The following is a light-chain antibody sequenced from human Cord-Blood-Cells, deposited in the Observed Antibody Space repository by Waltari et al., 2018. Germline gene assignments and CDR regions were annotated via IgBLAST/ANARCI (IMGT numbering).Light chain of an antibody. CDR1: QSVSSN. V-gene: IGKV3-15*01. CDR3: QQYNSWPPFT. CDR2: GAS. J-gene: IGKJ3*01. Sequence: EIVMKQSPATLSVPSAERATLSCRASQSVSSNLAWYQQKPGQAPRLLIYGASTRATGIPARVSGSGSGTEFTLTISSLQSEDFAVYYCQQYNSWPPFTFGPGTKVEIK.